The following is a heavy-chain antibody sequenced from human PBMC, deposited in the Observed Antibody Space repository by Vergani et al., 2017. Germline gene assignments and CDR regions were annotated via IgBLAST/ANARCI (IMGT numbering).Heavy chain of an antibody. CDR3: ARDGGERPYHYYMDV. CDR1: GGSISNYY. CDR2: IYYIGST. V-gene: IGHV4-59*01. D-gene: IGHD1-1*01. J-gene: IGHJ6*03. Sequence: QVQLQESGPGLVKPSETLSLTCTVSGGSISNYYWSWIRQPPGKGLEWIGYIYYIGSTSYNPSLKSRVTMSVDTSKNQFSLKLSSVTAADTAIYYCARDGGERPYHYYMDVWGKGTTVTGSS.